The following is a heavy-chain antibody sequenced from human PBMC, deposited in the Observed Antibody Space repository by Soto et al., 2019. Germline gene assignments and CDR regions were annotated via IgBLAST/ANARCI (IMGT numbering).Heavy chain of an antibody. CDR2: INHSGST. D-gene: IGHD1-7*01. Sequence: SETLSLTCAVYGGSFSGYYWSWIRQPPGKGLEWIGEINHSGSTNYNPSLKSRVTISVDTSKNQFSLKLSSVTAADTAAYYCARSTSGGTTGKNYYYYGMDVWGQGTTVTVS. CDR3: ARSTSGGTTGKNYYYYGMDV. J-gene: IGHJ6*02. V-gene: IGHV4-34*01. CDR1: GGSFSGYY.